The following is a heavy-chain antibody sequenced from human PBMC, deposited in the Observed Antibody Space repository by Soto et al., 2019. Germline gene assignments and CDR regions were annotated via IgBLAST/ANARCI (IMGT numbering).Heavy chain of an antibody. D-gene: IGHD2-2*01. V-gene: IGHV3-23*01. CDR2: ISGSGGST. J-gene: IGHJ6*03. CDR3: AKGKYCSSTSCYLYYYYYYMDV. CDR1: GFTFSSYA. Sequence: PGGSLRLSCAASGFTFSSYAMSWVRQAPGKGLEWVSAISGSGGSTYYADSVKGRFTISRDNSKNTLYLQMNSLRAEDTAVYYCAKGKYCSSTSCYLYYYYYYMDVWGKGTTVTVSS.